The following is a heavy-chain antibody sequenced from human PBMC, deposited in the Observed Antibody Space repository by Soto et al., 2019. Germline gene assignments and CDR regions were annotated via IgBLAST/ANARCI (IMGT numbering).Heavy chain of an antibody. J-gene: IGHJ4*02. V-gene: IGHV4-31*02. CDR2: IYHSGST. CDR3: ARTLVDTRANYFDY. Sequence: PSETLSLTCTVSGGSISSGGYYWSWIRQHPGKGLEWIGYIYHSGSTYYNPSLKSRITISVDTSKNQFSLKLSSVTAADTAVYYCARTLVDTRANYFDYWGQGTLVTVSS. CDR1: GGSISSGGYY. D-gene: IGHD5-18*01.